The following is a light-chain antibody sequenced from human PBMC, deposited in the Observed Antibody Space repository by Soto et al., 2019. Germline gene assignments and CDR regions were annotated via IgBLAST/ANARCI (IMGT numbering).Light chain of an antibody. V-gene: IGKV3-15*01. CDR3: QQYNTWPPLT. CDR1: QSVSTN. CDR2: GAS. Sequence: EIVMTQSPATLSVSPGERAILSCRASQSVSTNLAWYQQKPGQAPSLLIYGASARATGIPARFSGSGSGTEFTLTISSLQSEDSAVYYCQQYNTWPPLTFGGGTKVEIK. J-gene: IGKJ4*01.